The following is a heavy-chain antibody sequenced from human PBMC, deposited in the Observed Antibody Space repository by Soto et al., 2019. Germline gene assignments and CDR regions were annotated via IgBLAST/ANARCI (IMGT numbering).Heavy chain of an antibody. J-gene: IGHJ4*02. CDR2: ISGSGDGI. Sequence: VQLLVSGGALVQPGGSQRLSCVGSGFTFSTNYGLAWVRQARGKGLEWVSSISGSGDGIAYADSVKGRFTISTDSSKNTLYLQMNNLRADDTAVYFCAKKCRGSCPFDYWGQGTLVTVSS. D-gene: IGHD1-26*01. CDR1: GFTFSTNYG. V-gene: IGHV3-23*01. CDR3: AKKCRGSCPFDY.